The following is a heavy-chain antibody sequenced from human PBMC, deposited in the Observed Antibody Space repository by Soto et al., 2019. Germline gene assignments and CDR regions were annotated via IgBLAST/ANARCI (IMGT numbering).Heavy chain of an antibody. CDR2: IYPGDSDT. CDR1: GYSFTSYW. J-gene: IGHJ3*02. V-gene: IGHV5-51*01. D-gene: IGHD6-25*01. Sequence: EVQLVQSGAEVKKPGESLKISCKGSGYSFTSYWIGWVRQMPGKGLEWMGIIYPGDSDTRYSPSFHGQVTISADKSSSTAYAQWSSLKDSDNAIYYCTRQLGASSEPDDDFGIWGQGTIFTFSS. CDR3: TRQLGASSEPDDDFGI.